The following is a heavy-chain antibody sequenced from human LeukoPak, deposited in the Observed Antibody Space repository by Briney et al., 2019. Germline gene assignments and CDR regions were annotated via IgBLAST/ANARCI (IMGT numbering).Heavy chain of an antibody. CDR1: GGSTSSGSYY. Sequence: SETLSLTCTVSGGSTSSGSYYWSWIRQPAGKGLEWIGRIYTSGSANYNPSLKSRVTISVDSSRNHFSLKLNSVTAADTAVYYCARQADYGLFDPWGLGTLVTVSS. CDR2: IYTSGSA. CDR3: ARQADYGLFDP. D-gene: IGHD3-10*01. V-gene: IGHV4-61*02. J-gene: IGHJ5*02.